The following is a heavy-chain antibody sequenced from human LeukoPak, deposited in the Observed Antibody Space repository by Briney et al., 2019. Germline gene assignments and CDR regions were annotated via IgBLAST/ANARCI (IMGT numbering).Heavy chain of an antibody. CDR3: ARAIAAAGTGDY. V-gene: IGHV4-38-2*01. J-gene: IGHJ4*02. Sequence: SETLSLTCAVSGYSISSGYYWGWIRQPPGTGLEWIGSISHSGSTYYNPSLKSRVNISVDTSKNQSSLKLSSVTAADTAVYYCARAIAAAGTGDYWGQGTLVTVSS. D-gene: IGHD6-13*01. CDR2: ISHSGST. CDR1: GYSISSGYY.